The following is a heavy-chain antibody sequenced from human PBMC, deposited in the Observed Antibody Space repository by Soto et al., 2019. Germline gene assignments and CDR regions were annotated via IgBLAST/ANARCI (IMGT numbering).Heavy chain of an antibody. J-gene: IGHJ4*02. CDR1: GFTFSRQA. D-gene: IGHD2-15*01. CDR3: ATGFLGLCTGGTCPLDS. CDR2: IWSHGVDK. V-gene: IGHV3-33*01. Sequence: QVQLVESGGGVVQPERSLRLSCAASGFTFSRQAMHWVRQAPGRGLEWVAVIWSHGVDKYYADSVKGRFTISRDNSKNTGYLQMNSLRGEDTAVYYCATGFLGLCTGGTCPLDSWGPGRLVPASS.